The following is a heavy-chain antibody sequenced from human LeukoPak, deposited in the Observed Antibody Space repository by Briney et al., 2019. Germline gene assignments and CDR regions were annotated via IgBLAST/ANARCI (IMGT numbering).Heavy chain of an antibody. CDR3: AKPMYYYDSSGYYTTNQYYFDY. J-gene: IGHJ4*02. V-gene: IGHV3-53*01. Sequence: ETLSLTCAVYGGSFSGYHCSWIRQPPGKGLEWVSVIYSGGSTYYADSVKGRFTISRDNSKNTLYLQMNSLRAEDTAVYYCAKPMYYYDSSGYYTTNQYYFDYWGQGTLVTVSS. CDR1: GGSFSGYH. D-gene: IGHD3-22*01. CDR2: IYSGGST.